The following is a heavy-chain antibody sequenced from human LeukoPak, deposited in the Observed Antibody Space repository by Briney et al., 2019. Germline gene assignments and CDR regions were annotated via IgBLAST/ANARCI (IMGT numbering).Heavy chain of an antibody. Sequence: GGSLRLSCAASGFTFSNAWMSWVRQAPGKGLEWVGRIKSKTDGGATDYAAPVKGRFTISRDDSKNTLYLQMNSLKTEDTAVYYCTTGFAYYYDSSGYYLLDYWGQGTLVTVSS. CDR1: GFTFSNAW. J-gene: IGHJ4*02. V-gene: IGHV3-15*01. CDR2: IKSKTDGGAT. CDR3: TTGFAYYYDSSGYYLLDY. D-gene: IGHD3-22*01.